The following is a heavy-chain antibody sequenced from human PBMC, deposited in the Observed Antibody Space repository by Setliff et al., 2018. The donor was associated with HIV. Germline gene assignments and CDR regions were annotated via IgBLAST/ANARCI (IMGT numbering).Heavy chain of an antibody. D-gene: IGHD6-19*01. CDR3: ATDPTYSSGSPDI. CDR1: GGSITISSHY. V-gene: IGHV4-61*01. CDR2: IHYTGTT. Sequence: PSETLSLTCTVSGGSITISSHYWSWIRQPPGKGLEWIGYIHYTGTTNYNSSLKSRVTISVDTSKNQFSLKLSSVTAADTAVYYCATDPTYSSGSPDIWGQGTMVTVSS. J-gene: IGHJ3*02.